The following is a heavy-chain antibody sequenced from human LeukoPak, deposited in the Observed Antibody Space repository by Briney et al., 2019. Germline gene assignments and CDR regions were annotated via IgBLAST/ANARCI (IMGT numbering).Heavy chain of an antibody. CDR1: GFIFSSYA. D-gene: IGHD6-13*01. CDR2: ISGSAGST. CDR3: ANQYSSSWSYFDY. Sequence: GGSLRLSCAASGFIFSSYAMSWVRQAPGKGLEWVSTISGSAGSTYYADYVKGRFTISRDNSKNTLYLQMNSLRAEDMAVYYCANQYSSSWSYFDYWGQGTLVTVSS. J-gene: IGHJ4*02. V-gene: IGHV3-23*01.